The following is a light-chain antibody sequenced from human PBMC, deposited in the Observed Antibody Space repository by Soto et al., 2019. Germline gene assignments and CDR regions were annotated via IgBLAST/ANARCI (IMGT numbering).Light chain of an antibody. Sequence: EIVLTQSPCTLSLSPGERATLSCRASQSVSSSYLAWYQQKPGQAPRLLIYGASSSDTGIPDRFSGSGSGTDFTLNISSLEPEHFEVYYCQQSCSSPDTFGQGNKLQIK. CDR2: GAS. CDR3: QQSCSSPDT. CDR1: QSVSSSY. J-gene: IGKJ2*01. V-gene: IGKV3-20*01.